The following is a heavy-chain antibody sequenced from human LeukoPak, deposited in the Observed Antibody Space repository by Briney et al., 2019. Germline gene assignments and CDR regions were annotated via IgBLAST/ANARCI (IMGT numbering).Heavy chain of an antibody. CDR1: GFTFSSYS. V-gene: IGHV3-21*01. CDR2: SSSSSSYI. J-gene: IGHJ2*01. D-gene: IGHD6-13*01. Sequence: PGGSLRLSCSASGFTFSSYSMNWVRQAPGKGLEWASSSSSSSSYIYYADSVKGRFTISRDNAKNSLYLQMNSLRAEDTAVYYCARDFEGQQLGWYFDLWGRGTLVTVSS. CDR3: ARDFEGQQLGWYFDL.